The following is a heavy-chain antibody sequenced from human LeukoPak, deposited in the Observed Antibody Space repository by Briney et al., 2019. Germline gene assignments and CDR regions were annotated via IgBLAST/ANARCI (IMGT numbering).Heavy chain of an antibody. V-gene: IGHV4-39*07. CDR1: GGSISSSSYY. CDR3: ARAGQQLVLTR. D-gene: IGHD6-13*01. Sequence: PSETLSLTCTVSGGSISSSSYYWGWIRQPPGKGLEWIGSIYYSGSTYYNPSLKSRVTISVDTSKNQFSLKLSSVTAADTAVYYCARAGQQLVLTRWGQGTLVTVSS. CDR2: IYYSGST. J-gene: IGHJ4*02.